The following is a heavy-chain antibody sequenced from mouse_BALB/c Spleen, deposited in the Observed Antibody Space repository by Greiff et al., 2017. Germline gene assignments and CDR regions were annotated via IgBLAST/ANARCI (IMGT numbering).Heavy chain of an antibody. V-gene: IGHV10-1*02. CDR1: GFTFNTYA. CDR3: VRHGNYGGVFDY. CDR2: IRSKSNNYAT. J-gene: IGHJ2*01. Sequence: EVNVVESGGGLVQPKGSLKLSCAASGFTFNTYAMNWVRQAPGKGLEWVARIRSKSNNYATYYADSVKDRFTISRDDSQSMLYLQMNNLKTEDTAMYYCVRHGNYGGVFDYWGQGNTLTVSS. D-gene: IGHD2-1*01.